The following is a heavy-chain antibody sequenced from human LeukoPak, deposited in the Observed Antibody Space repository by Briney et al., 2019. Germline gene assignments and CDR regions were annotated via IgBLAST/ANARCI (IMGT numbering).Heavy chain of an antibody. Sequence: SETLSLTCTVSGGSISSYYWSWIRQPPGKGLEWIGYIYYSGSTNYNPYLKSRVTMSVDTSKNQFSLKLSSVTAADTAVYYCARDRYYYDSSARYFDYWGQGTLVTVSS. D-gene: IGHD3-22*01. V-gene: IGHV4-59*12. CDR2: IYYSGST. J-gene: IGHJ4*02. CDR3: ARDRYYYDSSARYFDY. CDR1: GGSISSYY.